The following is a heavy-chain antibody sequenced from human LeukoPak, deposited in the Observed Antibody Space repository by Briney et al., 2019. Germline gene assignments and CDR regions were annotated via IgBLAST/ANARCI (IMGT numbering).Heavy chain of an antibody. CDR2: ISGSGGST. Sequence: PGGSLRLSCAASGFTFNSYWMAWVRQAPGKGLEWVSAISGSGGSTYYADSVKGRFTISRDNSKNTLYLQMNSLRAEDTAVYCCAKGGLAFYCSSTSCYNWFDPWGQGTLVTVSS. J-gene: IGHJ5*02. CDR3: AKGGLAFYCSSTSCYNWFDP. D-gene: IGHD2-2*01. V-gene: IGHV3-23*01. CDR1: GFTFNSYW.